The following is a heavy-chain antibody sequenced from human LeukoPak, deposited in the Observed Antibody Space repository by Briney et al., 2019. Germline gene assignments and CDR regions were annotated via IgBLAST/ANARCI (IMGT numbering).Heavy chain of an antibody. CDR1: GFTFSGSA. D-gene: IGHD4-17*01. CDR3: AKDARLYGDYVPYFDY. Sequence: GGSLKLSCAASGFTFSGSAIHWVRQASGKGLEWVGRIRIKGNSYATAYAASVKGRFTVSRDDSKNMAYLQMNSLRAEDTAVYYCAKDARLYGDYVPYFDYWGQGTLVTVSS. V-gene: IGHV3-73*01. CDR2: IRIKGNSYAT. J-gene: IGHJ4*02.